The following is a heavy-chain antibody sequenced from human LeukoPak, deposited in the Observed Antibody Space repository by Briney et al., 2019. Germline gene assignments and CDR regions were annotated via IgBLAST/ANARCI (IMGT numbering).Heavy chain of an antibody. J-gene: IGHJ4*02. D-gene: IGHD4-23*01. CDR3: AGGNSQTYFFDY. V-gene: IGHV3-11*04. CDR2: ITSSGTTI. Sequence: GGSLRLSCAASGFIFSDYYMSWIRQAPGRGLEWVSYITSSGTTIYYADSLKGRLTISRDNAKNALYLQMNSLRAEDTAVYYCAGGNSQTYFFDYWGQGTLVTVSS. CDR1: GFIFSDYY.